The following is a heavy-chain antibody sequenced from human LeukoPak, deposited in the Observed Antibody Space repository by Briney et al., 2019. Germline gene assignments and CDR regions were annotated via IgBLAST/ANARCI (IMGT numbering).Heavy chain of an antibody. CDR3: ARWGGSFSSRFDP. Sequence: GGSLRLSCAASGSTSSTYAMSWVRQAPGKGLEWVSAISGSGASTYYADSVTGRFTISRDNSKNTVFLHMKTLRVEDTALYYCARWGGSFSSRFDPRGQGTLVTVSS. CDR1: GSTSSTYA. V-gene: IGHV3-23*01. CDR2: ISGSGAST. J-gene: IGHJ5*02. D-gene: IGHD1-26*01.